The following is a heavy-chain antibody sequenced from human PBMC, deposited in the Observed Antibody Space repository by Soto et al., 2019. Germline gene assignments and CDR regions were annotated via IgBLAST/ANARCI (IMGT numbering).Heavy chain of an antibody. D-gene: IGHD2-15*01. CDR1: GYSFTSSW. CDR2: IDLSDSYT. CDR3: VHLTGAFAATWYYYCGIEA. V-gene: IGHV5-10-1*01. J-gene: IGHJ6*02. Sequence: GESLKISGYRSGYSFTSSWISWVRQMPGKGLEWMARIDLSDSYTNYSPSFQGHVTISADKSIITAYLQWSSLQASDTAMNYCVHLTGAFAATWYYYCGIEALCQGTTVT.